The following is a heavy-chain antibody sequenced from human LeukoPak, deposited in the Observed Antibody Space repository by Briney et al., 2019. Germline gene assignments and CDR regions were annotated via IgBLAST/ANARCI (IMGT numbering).Heavy chain of an antibody. Sequence: SETLSLTCAVSGGSISSSNWWSWVRQPPGKGLEWIGEIYHSGSTNYNPSPKSRVTISVDKSKNQFSLKLSSVTAADTAVYYCARGKDGSGTYYFDYWGQGTLVTVSS. D-gene: IGHD3-10*01. CDR1: GGSISSSNW. V-gene: IGHV4-4*02. CDR3: ARGKDGSGTYYFDY. CDR2: IYHSGST. J-gene: IGHJ4*02.